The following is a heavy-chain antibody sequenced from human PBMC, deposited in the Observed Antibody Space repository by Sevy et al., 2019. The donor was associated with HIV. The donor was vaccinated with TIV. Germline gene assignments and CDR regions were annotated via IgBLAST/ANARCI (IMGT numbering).Heavy chain of an antibody. Sequence: GGSLRLSCAASGFSVNSNYMTWVRQAPGKGLEWVSTIGSGNSVYYADSVKGRFTISRDNSRNTLYLQMNSLRVEDTAVYYCARYRVTSGPGGGHRQFDQWGQGTLVTVSS. CDR1: GFSVNSNY. CDR2: IGSGNSV. J-gene: IGHJ4*02. V-gene: IGHV3-53*01. CDR3: ARYRVTSGPGGGHRQFDQ. D-gene: IGHD3-16*01.